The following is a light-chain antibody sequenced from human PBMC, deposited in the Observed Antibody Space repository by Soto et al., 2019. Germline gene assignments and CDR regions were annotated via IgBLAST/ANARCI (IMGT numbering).Light chain of an antibody. J-gene: IGKJ2*01. V-gene: IGKV3-15*01. CDR2: DAS. CDR3: QQYGDWPPDT. Sequence: EIVMTQSPATLSVSPGERATLSCRASQSVSRNLAWYQQKPGQPPRLLIYDASTRATGVPARFGGSGSGTEFTLTISGLQSEDFAVYYCQQYGDWPPDTFGQGNKVEI. CDR1: QSVSRN.